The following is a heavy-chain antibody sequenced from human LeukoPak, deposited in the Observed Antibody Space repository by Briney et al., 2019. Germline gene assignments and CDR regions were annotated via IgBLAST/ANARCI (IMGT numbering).Heavy chain of an antibody. CDR2: ISAYNGNT. Sequence: ASVKVSCKASGYTFTSYGISWVRQAPGQGLEWMGWISAYNGNTNYAQKLQGRVTMTTDTSTSTAYMELRSLRSDDTAVYYCARESGEGGGWFGELLMHGIDYWGQGTLVTVSS. J-gene: IGHJ4*02. CDR3: ARESGEGGGWFGELLMHGIDY. D-gene: IGHD3-10*01. CDR1: GYTFTSYG. V-gene: IGHV1-18*01.